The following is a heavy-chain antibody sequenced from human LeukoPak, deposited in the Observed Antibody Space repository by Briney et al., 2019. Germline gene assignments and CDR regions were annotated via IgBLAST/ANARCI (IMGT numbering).Heavy chain of an antibody. CDR3: ARHGCSSTSCSSYYYYMDV. D-gene: IGHD2-2*01. CDR2: IYPGDSDT. Sequence: GESLKISCKGSGYSFTSYWIGWVRQMPGKGLEWMGIIYPGDSDTRYSPSFQGQVTISADKSISTAYLQWSSLKASDTAMYYCARHGCSSTSCSSYYYYMDVWGKGTTVTVSS. CDR1: GYSFTSYW. V-gene: IGHV5-51*01. J-gene: IGHJ6*03.